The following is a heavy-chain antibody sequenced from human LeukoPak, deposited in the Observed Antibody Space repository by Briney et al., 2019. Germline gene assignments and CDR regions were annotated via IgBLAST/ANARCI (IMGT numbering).Heavy chain of an antibody. J-gene: IGHJ4*02. D-gene: IGHD5-24*01. CDR2: IYTSGST. Sequence: SQTLSLTCTASGGSISSGSYYWSWIRQPAGKGLEWIGRIYTSGSTNYNPSLKSRVTISVDTSKNQFSLKLSSVTAADTAVYYCARTDGYRGDYWGQGTLVTVSS. V-gene: IGHV4-61*02. CDR3: ARTDGYRGDY. CDR1: GGSISSGSYY.